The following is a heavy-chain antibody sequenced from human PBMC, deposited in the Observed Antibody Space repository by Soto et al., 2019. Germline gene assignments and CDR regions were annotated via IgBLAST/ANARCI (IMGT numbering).Heavy chain of an antibody. D-gene: IGHD3-10*01. J-gene: IGHJ6*02. V-gene: IGHV3-49*04. Sequence: PGGSLRLSCTGSGFPFDDFAINWVRQAPGKGLEWVGFIRSKAYGGTTEYAASVKGRFTISRDDSKSIAYLQMNSLKTEDTAVYYCTRDMDVLLWFGEALDYYGMDVWGQGTTVTVSS. CDR3: TRDMDVLLWFGEALDYYGMDV. CDR2: IRSKAYGGTT. CDR1: GFPFDDFA.